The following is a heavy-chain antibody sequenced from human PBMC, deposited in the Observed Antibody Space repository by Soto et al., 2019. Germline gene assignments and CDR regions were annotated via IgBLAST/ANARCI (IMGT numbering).Heavy chain of an antibody. D-gene: IGHD3-3*01. J-gene: IGHJ4*02. CDR3: ARDYVTIFGVVIPFDY. CDR2: INAGNGNT. Sequence: ASVKVSCKASGYIFTSYAMHWVRQAPGQRLEWMGWINAGNGNTKYSQKFQGRVTITRDTSASTAYMELSSLRSEDTAVYYCARDYVTIFGVVIPFDYWGQGTLVTVSS. CDR1: GYIFTSYA. V-gene: IGHV1-3*01.